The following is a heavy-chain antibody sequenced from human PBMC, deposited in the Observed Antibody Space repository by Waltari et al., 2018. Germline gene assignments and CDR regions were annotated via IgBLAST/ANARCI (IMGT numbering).Heavy chain of an antibody. V-gene: IGHV4-59*02. Sequence: QLQLHESGPGLLKPSESLSLTCTVSGGSVSSYYWSWIRQPPGKGLEWIGYSFNSGTTKYNPSLNGRVTISVYTSRNQFSLELSSVTAADTAVYYCASRYSNYYYYGMDVWGQGTTVTVSS. J-gene: IGHJ6*02. CDR1: GGSVSSYY. D-gene: IGHD4-4*01. CDR3: ASRYSNYYYYGMDV. CDR2: SFNSGTT.